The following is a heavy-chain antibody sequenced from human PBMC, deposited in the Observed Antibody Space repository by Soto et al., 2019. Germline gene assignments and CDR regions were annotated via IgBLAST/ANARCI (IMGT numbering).Heavy chain of an antibody. J-gene: IGHJ6*02. CDR1: GFTFSSYA. V-gene: IGHV3-30-3*01. Sequence: QVQLVESGGGVVQPGRSLRLSCAASGFTFSSYAMHWVRQAPGKGLEWVAVISYDGSNKYYADSVKGRFTISRDNSKNTLYLQMNSLRAEDTAVYYCARDPELYGSGSEGDYYYYGMDVWDQGTTVTVSS. CDR2: ISYDGSNK. D-gene: IGHD3-10*01. CDR3: ARDPELYGSGSEGDYYYYGMDV.